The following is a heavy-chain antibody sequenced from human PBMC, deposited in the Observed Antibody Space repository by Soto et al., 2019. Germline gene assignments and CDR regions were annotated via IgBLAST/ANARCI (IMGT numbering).Heavy chain of an antibody. J-gene: IGHJ4*02. CDR3: AKDREGYCSSTSCLYYFDS. Sequence: GSLRLSCAASGFTFRNCAMNWVRQAPGRGLEWVSTISNSGSIYYADAVKGRFTISRDISKNTLYLQMSSLRADDTALYYCAKDREGYCSSTSCLYYFDSWGQGTQVTVSS. D-gene: IGHD2-2*01. V-gene: IGHV3-23*01. CDR1: GFTFRNCA. CDR2: ISNSGSI.